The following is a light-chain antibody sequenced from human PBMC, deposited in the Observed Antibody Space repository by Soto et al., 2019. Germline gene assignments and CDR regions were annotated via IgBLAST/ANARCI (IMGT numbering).Light chain of an antibody. CDR3: QQLNSYP. V-gene: IGKV1-9*01. J-gene: IGKJ3*01. Sequence: DIPLTQSPSFLSASVGDRVTITCRASQGISSYLAWYQQKPGKAPKLLIYAASTLQSGVPSRFSGSGSGTEFTLTIRSLQPEDFATYFCQQLNSYPFGPGTKVDIK. CDR2: AAS. CDR1: QGISSY.